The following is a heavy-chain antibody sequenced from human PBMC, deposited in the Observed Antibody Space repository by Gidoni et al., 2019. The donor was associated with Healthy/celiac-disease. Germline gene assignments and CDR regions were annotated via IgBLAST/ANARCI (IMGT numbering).Heavy chain of an antibody. Sequence: EVQLVESGGGLVQPGRSLRLSCAASGFTFDDYAMHWVRQAPGKGLEWVSGISWNSGSIGYADSVKGRFTISRDNAKNSLYLQMNSLRAEDTALYYCAKDWDIVGVGGAFDIWGQGTMVTVSS. V-gene: IGHV3-9*01. D-gene: IGHD1-26*01. CDR3: AKDWDIVGVGGAFDI. J-gene: IGHJ3*02. CDR2: ISWNSGSI. CDR1: GFTFDDYA.